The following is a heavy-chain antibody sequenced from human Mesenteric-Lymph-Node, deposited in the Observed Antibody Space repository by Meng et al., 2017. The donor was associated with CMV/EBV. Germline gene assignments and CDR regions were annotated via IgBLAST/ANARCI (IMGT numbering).Heavy chain of an antibody. V-gene: IGHV4-59*01. D-gene: IGHD1-26*01. CDR1: GGSISSYY. CDR3: ARGSGSHPRPLDY. Sequence: SETLSLTCSVSGGSISSYYWSWIRQPPGKGLEWIGYIFYSGSTNYNPSLKSRVTISVDTSKNQFSLKLSSVTAADTAVYYCARGSGSHPRPLDYWGQGTLVTVSS. CDR2: IFYSGST. J-gene: IGHJ4*02.